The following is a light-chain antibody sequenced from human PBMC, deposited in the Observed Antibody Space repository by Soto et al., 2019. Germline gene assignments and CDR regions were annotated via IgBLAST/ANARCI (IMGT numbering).Light chain of an antibody. CDR2: EVS. J-gene: IGLJ3*02. Sequence: QSVLTQPASMSGSPGQSITISCTGTSSDVGGYNYVSWYQQHPGRAPKLLIYEVSDRPSGVSSRFSGSKSGNTASLTISGLHAEDEAHYYCNSYTSSTTVVFGGGTKLTVL. CDR3: NSYTSSTTVV. CDR1: SSDVGGYNY. V-gene: IGLV2-14*01.